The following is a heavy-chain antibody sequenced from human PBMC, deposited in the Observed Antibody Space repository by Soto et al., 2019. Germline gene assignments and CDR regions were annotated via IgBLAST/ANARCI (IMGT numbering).Heavy chain of an antibody. CDR3: ARGGACSGGSCYSVVDFDY. CDR1: GGSFSDYY. D-gene: IGHD2-15*01. Sequence: SETLSLTCAVYGGSFSDYYWRRIRQPPGKGLEWIGKIYHSGSTEYNPSLKSRVTISVGTTNNQFSLKLNSVTAADTAVYYCARGGACSGGSCYSVVDFDYWGQGTLVTVSS. V-gene: IGHV4-34*01. CDR2: IYHSGST. J-gene: IGHJ4*02.